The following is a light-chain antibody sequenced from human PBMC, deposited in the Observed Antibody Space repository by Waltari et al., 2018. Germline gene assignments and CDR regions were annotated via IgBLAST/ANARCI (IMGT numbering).Light chain of an antibody. V-gene: IGKV4-1*01. CDR1: QSVLSSSNNKNY. Sequence: DIVMTQSPDSLAVSLGERATINCRSSQSVLSSSNNKNYVAWYQKKPGQPPKLLISWASARQYGVPDRFSGSGSGTDFTLTISSLQAEDVAVYHCQQHYSTPTFAQGTRLEIK. CDR3: QQHYSTPT. J-gene: IGKJ5*01. CDR2: WAS.